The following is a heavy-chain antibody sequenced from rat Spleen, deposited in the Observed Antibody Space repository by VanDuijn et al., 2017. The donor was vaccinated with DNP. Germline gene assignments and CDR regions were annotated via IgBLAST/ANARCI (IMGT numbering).Heavy chain of an antibody. CDR2: ITTGGGHT. D-gene: IGHD1-11*01. Sequence: EVQLVESGGGLVQPGRSLKLSCAASGFTFSYYGMAWVRQAPKKGLEWVAYITTGGGHTHYRDSVKGRFTISRDNAKSTLFLQMDSLWSEDTATYYCTTDFERGYWGQGVMVTVSS. J-gene: IGHJ2*01. CDR1: GFTFSYYG. CDR3: TTDFERGY. V-gene: IGHV5-27*01.